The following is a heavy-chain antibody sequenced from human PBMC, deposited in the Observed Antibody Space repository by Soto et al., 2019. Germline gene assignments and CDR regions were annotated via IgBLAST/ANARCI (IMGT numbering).Heavy chain of an antibody. CDR2: INAGNGNT. J-gene: IGHJ5*02. V-gene: IGHV1-3*01. CDR1: GYTFTSYA. Sequence: RASVKVSCKASGYTFTSYAMHWVRQAPGQRLEWMGWINAGNGNTKYSQKFQGRVTITRDTSASTAYMELSSLRSEDTAVYYCARDRGLRYFDWLSHYNWFDPWGQGTLVTVSS. D-gene: IGHD3-9*01. CDR3: ARDRGLRYFDWLSHYNWFDP.